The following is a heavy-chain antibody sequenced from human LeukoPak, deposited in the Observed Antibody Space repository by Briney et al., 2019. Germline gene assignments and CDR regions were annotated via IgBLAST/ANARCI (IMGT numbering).Heavy chain of an antibody. V-gene: IGHV3-23*01. Sequence: PGGSLRLSCAPSGFTFNSYAMNWVRQAPGKGLEWVSDISGSGGRTYYADSVKGRFTISRDNSKNTLYLQMNSLRAEDTAVYYCAKNRPLGGSGSYAFDYWGQGTLVTVSS. D-gene: IGHD3-10*01. J-gene: IGHJ4*02. CDR1: GFTFNSYA. CDR3: AKNRPLGGSGSYAFDY. CDR2: ISGSGGRT.